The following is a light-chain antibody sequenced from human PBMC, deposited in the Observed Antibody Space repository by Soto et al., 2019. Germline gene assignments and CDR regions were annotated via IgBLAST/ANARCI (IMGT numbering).Light chain of an antibody. CDR2: GAS. CDR1: QSVSSSY. Sequence: EIVLTQSPGTLYLSPGERVTLSCRASQSVSSSYLAWYQQKPGQAPRLLIYGASSRATGIPDRFSGSGSGTDFTLTISRLEPEDFAVYYCQQYGSSPYTFGQGTKLEIK. V-gene: IGKV3-20*01. J-gene: IGKJ2*01. CDR3: QQYGSSPYT.